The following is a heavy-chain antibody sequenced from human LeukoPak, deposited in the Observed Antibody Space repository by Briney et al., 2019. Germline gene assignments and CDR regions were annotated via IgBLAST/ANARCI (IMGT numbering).Heavy chain of an antibody. J-gene: IGHJ4*02. CDR1: GFTFSSYT. D-gene: IGHD6-19*01. CDR3: ARDKAGGVAVAGYFDY. V-gene: IGHV3-23*01. Sequence: GGSLRFSCAASGFTFSSYTMSWVRHAPGKGLKWVSAVSGSGGSTYYVHSGRVRFTTARATSTTNMYLQMKSPRAEDTAYYSCARDKAGGVAVAGYFDYWGQGTLVSVSS. CDR2: VSGSGGST.